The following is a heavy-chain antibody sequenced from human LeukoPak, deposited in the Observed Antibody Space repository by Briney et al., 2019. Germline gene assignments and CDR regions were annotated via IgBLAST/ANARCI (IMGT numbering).Heavy chain of an antibody. CDR3: ARGVYIAAAQYGY. CDR1: GGSISSYY. J-gene: IGHJ4*02. V-gene: IGHV4-59*01. Sequence: SETLSLTCTVYGGSISSYYWSWIRQPPGKGMEWIGYIYYSGTTNYNPSLKSRVTISVDTSKNQFSLKLSSVTAADTAVYYCARGVYIAAAQYGYWGQGTLVTVSS. CDR2: IYYSGTT. D-gene: IGHD6-13*01.